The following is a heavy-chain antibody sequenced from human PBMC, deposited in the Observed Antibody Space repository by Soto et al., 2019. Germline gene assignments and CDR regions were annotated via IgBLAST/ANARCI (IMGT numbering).Heavy chain of an antibody. CDR2: IDPSGGNT. CDR3: DRGGVMTGIPNTYFDY. CDR1: GYTFTSYY. Sequence: QVQLVQSGAEVKKPGASVKVSCKASGYTFTSYYMHWVRQAPGQGLEWMGIIDPSGGNTNYAQKFQGRVTMTRDTSTSTVYMELSSLRSEDTAVYYCDRGGVMTGIPNTYFDYWGQGPLVTVSS. V-gene: IGHV1-46*03. D-gene: IGHD2-21*02. J-gene: IGHJ4*02.